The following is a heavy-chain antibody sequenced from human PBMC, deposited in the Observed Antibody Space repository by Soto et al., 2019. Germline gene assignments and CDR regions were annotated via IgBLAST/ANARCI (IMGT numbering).Heavy chain of an antibody. CDR1: GYTFTSYY. D-gene: IGHD2-15*01. CDR3: ASSRCGVGSCYQTDY. J-gene: IGHJ4*02. V-gene: IGHV1-46*03. CDR2: INPSGGGT. Sequence: QVQLVQSGAEVKKPGASVKVSCKASGYTFTSYYMHWFRQAPGQGLEWMGIINPSGGGTSYAQKFQGRVTMTSETSTSTVYMELSSLRSEDTAVYYCASSRCGVGSCYQTDYLGQGTLVTVSS.